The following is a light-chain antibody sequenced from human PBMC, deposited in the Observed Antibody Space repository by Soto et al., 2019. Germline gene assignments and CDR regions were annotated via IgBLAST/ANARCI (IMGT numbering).Light chain of an antibody. Sequence: QSARTQPASVSGSPGQSITISCTGTSSDVGGYNYVSWYQQHPGKAPKLMISEVSNRPSGVSNRFSGSKSGNTASLTISGLQAEDEADYYCSSYTSNRFYVFGTGTKVTVL. CDR3: SSYTSNRFYV. CDR1: SSDVGGYNY. V-gene: IGLV2-14*01. J-gene: IGLJ1*01. CDR2: EVS.